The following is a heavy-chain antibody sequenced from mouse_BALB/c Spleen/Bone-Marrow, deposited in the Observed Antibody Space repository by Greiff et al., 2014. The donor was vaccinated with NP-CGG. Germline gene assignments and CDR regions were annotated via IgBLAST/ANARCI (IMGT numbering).Heavy chain of an antibody. CDR1: GYTFTDYA. CDR2: ISTYSGNT. Sequence: VKLQESGPELVRPGVSVKISCKGSGYTFTDYAMHWVKQSHAKSLEWIGAISTYSGNTNYNQKFKGKATMTVDKSSSTAYMELARLTSEDSAIYYCARYGYGSSYYAMDYWGQGTSVTVSS. CDR3: ARYGYGSSYYAMDY. V-gene: IGHV1-67*01. J-gene: IGHJ4*01. D-gene: IGHD1-1*01.